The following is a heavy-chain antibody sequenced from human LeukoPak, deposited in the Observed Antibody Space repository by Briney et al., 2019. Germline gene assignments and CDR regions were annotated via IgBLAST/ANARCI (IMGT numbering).Heavy chain of an antibody. CDR3: AELGITMIGGV. CDR2: ISSSGSTI. V-gene: IGHV3-48*04. J-gene: IGHJ6*04. Sequence: GGSLRLSCAASGFTFSSYGMHWVRQAPGRGLEWVSYISSSGSTIYYADSVKGRFTISRDNAKNSLYLQMNSLRAEDTAVYYCAELGITMIGGVWGKGTTVTISS. D-gene: IGHD3-10*02. CDR1: GFTFSSYG.